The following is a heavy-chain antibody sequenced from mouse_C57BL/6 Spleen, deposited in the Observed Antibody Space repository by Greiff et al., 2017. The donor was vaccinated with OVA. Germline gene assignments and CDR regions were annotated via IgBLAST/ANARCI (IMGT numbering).Heavy chain of an antibody. Sequence: QVTLKVSGAELARPGASVKLSCKASGYTFTSYGISWVKQRTGQGLEWIGEIYPRSGNTYYNEKFKGKATLTADKSSSTAYMELRSLTSEDSAVYFCAGYYYGSSYGNYWGQGTTLTVSS. D-gene: IGHD1-1*01. CDR2: IYPRSGNT. CDR3: AGYYYGSSYGNY. CDR1: GYTFTSYG. V-gene: IGHV1-81*01. J-gene: IGHJ2*01.